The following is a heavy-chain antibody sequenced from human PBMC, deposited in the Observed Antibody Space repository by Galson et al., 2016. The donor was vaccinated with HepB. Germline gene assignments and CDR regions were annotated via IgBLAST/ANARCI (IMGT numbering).Heavy chain of an antibody. CDR1: GFSFNSYS. J-gene: IGHJ4*02. V-gene: IGHV3-21*01. CDR3: AGDWSGSWRFDY. Sequence: SLRLSCAASGFSFNSYSMSWVRQAPGRGLEWVSSISRSSTYIYYADSVEGRFTISRDNARDSLYLQMSSLRAEETAVYYCAGDWSGSWRFDYWGQGTLVTVSS. CDR2: ISRSSTYI. D-gene: IGHD6-13*01.